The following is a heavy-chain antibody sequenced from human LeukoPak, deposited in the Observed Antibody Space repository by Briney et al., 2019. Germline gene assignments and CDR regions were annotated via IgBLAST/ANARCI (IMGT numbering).Heavy chain of an antibody. Sequence: GGSLRLSCAASGFTFSSYAMHWVRQAPGKGLEWVAVISYDGSNKYYADSVKGRFTTSRDNSKNTLYLQMNSLRAEDTAVYYCARNSLARDGYNYYYYYGMDVWGQGTTVTVSS. J-gene: IGHJ6*02. V-gene: IGHV3-30-3*01. CDR1: GFTFSSYA. CDR2: ISYDGSNK. CDR3: ARNSLARDGYNYYYYYGMDV. D-gene: IGHD5-24*01.